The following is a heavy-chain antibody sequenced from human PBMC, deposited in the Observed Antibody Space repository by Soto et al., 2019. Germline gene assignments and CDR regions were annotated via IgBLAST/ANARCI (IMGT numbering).Heavy chain of an antibody. J-gene: IGHJ4*02. CDR3: TTDHITMIVVVITDY. Sequence: GGSLRLSCAASGFTFSNAWMSWVRQAPGKGLEWVGRIKSKTDGGTTDYAAPVKGRFTISRDDSKNTLYLQMNSLKTEDTAVYYCTTDHITMIVVVITDYWGQGTLVTVSS. CDR1: GFTFSNAW. CDR2: IKSKTDGGTT. D-gene: IGHD3-22*01. V-gene: IGHV3-15*01.